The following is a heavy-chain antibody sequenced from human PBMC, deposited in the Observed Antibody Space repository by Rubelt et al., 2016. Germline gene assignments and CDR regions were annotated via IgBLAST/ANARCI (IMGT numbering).Heavy chain of an antibody. Sequence: QLQLQESGPGLVKPSETLSLTCTVSGGSISSSSYYWGWIRQPPGKGLEWIGSIYYSGSTYYNPSLKSRVTISVDTSKNQFSLKLSSVTAADTAVYYCARERVGIVVGKNWFDPWGQGTLVTVSS. CDR3: ARERVGIVVGKNWFDP. CDR1: GGSISSSSYY. D-gene: IGHD2-21*01. J-gene: IGHJ5*02. CDR2: IYYSGST. V-gene: IGHV4-39*07.